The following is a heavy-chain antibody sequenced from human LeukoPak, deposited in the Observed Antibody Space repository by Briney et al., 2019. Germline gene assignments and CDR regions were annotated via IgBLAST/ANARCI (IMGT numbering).Heavy chain of an antibody. Sequence: ASVKVSCKASGYTFTSYDINWVRQATGQGLEWMGWVNPNSGNTGYAQKFQGRVTMTRNTSISTAYMELSSLRSEDTAVYYCARGQYSSSWSDIDYWGQGTLVTVSS. CDR1: GYTFTSYD. CDR3: ARGQYSSSWSDIDY. J-gene: IGHJ4*02. D-gene: IGHD6-13*01. CDR2: VNPNSGNT. V-gene: IGHV1-8*01.